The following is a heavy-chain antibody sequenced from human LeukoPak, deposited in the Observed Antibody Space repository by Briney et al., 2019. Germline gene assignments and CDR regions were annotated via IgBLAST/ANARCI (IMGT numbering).Heavy chain of an antibody. V-gene: IGHV4-59*08. J-gene: IGHJ4*02. Sequence: SETLSLTCTVSGGSISSYYWSWIRQPPGKGLEWIGYIYYSGSTNYNPSLKSRVTISVDTSKNQFSLKLSSVTAADSAVYYCARARDSRGYQFKGFDYWGQGTLVTVSS. CDR2: IYYSGST. CDR1: GGSISSYY. D-gene: IGHD3-22*01. CDR3: ARARDSRGYQFKGFDY.